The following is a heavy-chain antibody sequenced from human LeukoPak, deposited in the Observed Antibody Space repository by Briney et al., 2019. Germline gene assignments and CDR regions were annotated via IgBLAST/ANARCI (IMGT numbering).Heavy chain of an antibody. CDR3: ARGIGITIFGVVIPEILFDY. D-gene: IGHD3-3*01. CDR1: GGTFSSYT. V-gene: IGHV1-69*02. J-gene: IGHJ4*02. CDR2: IIPILGIA. Sequence: SVKVSCKASGGTFSSYTISWVRQAPGQGLEWMGRIIPILGIANYAQKFQGRVTITAGKSTSTAYMELSSLRSEDTAVYYCARGIGITIFGVVIPEILFDYWGQGTLVTVSS.